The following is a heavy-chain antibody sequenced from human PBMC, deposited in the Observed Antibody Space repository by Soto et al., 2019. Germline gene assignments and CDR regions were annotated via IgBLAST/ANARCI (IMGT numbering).Heavy chain of an antibody. CDR1: GGSFSGYY. D-gene: IGHD2-21*01. CDR3: GTSYCGGGSCFDTYFAY. J-gene: IGHJ4*02. Sequence: SETLSLTCAVYGGSFSGYYWSWIRQPPGKGLEWIGEINHSGSTNYNPSLKSRVTISVDTSKNQFSLRLTSVAAADMAVYYCGTSYCGGGSCFDTYFAYWGQGAQVTVSS. V-gene: IGHV4-34*01. CDR2: INHSGST.